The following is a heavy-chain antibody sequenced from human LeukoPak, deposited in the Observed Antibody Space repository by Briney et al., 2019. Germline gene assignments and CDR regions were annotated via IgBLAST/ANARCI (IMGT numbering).Heavy chain of an antibody. CDR3: ASNSGSYYVGGD. V-gene: IGHV4-59*01. Sequence: SETLSLTCTVSGGSIRSYYWSWFRQPPGKGLEYIGYIYHDGTTNYNPSLKSRVTISIDTSKKQFSLNLTSVTDADTAVYYCASNSGSYYVGGDWGQGTLVTVSS. J-gene: IGHJ4*02. CDR1: GGSIRSYY. CDR2: IYHDGTT. D-gene: IGHD3-10*01.